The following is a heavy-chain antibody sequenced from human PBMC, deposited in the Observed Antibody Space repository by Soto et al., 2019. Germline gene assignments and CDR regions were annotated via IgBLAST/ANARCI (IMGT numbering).Heavy chain of an antibody. J-gene: IGHJ6*02. D-gene: IGHD2-2*01. Sequence: QITLKESGPTLVKPTQTLTLTCTFSGFSLSTSGVGVGWIRQPPGKALEWLALIYWDDDKRYSPSLKSRLTGTKDTSKNQVVLTMTNMDPVDTATYYCAHRELGYCSSTSCSLGGMDVWGQGTTVTVSS. CDR3: AHRELGYCSSTSCSLGGMDV. CDR2: IYWDDDK. CDR1: GFSLSTSGVG. V-gene: IGHV2-5*02.